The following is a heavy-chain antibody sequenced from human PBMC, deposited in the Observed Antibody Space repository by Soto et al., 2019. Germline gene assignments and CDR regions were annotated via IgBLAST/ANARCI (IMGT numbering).Heavy chain of an antibody. CDR2: IYYSGST. V-gene: IGHV4-39*07. Sequence: SETLSLTCTVSGGSISSTDYYWGWIRQPPGKGLEWIGSIYYSGSTYYNPSLKSRVTISVDTSKNQFSLKLSSVTAADTAVYYCARGPYSSSARYYYSYMDVWGKGTTVTVSS. D-gene: IGHD6-6*01. J-gene: IGHJ6*03. CDR1: GGSISSTDYY. CDR3: ARGPYSSSARYYYSYMDV.